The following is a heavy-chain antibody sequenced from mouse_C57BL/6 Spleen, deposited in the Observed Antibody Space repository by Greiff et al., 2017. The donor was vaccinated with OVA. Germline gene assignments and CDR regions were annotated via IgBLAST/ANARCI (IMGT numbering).Heavy chain of an antibody. Sequence: EVKLMESGGGLVKPGGSLKLSCAASGFTFSDYGMHWVRQAPEKGLEWVAYISSGSSTIYYADTVKGRFTISRDNAKNTLFLQMTSLRSEDTAMYYCARGRAYYSNFSWFAYWGQGTLVTVSA. CDR3: ARGRAYYSNFSWFAY. D-gene: IGHD2-5*01. CDR2: ISSGSSTI. CDR1: GFTFSDYG. V-gene: IGHV5-17*01. J-gene: IGHJ3*01.